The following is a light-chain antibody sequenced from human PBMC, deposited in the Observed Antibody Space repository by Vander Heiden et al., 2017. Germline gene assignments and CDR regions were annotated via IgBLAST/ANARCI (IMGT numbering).Light chain of an antibody. CDR1: SGHSNYV. V-gene: IGLV4-69*01. CDR2: VKADGSH. CDR3: QTWATAIRV. J-gene: IGLJ3*02. Sequence: QPVLTQSPSASASLGAWVKLNCTLDSGHSNYVIAWHQQQPGKGPPYLMQVKADGSHIKRDGIPDRFSASSSGAERYLTISSLQSEDESDYYCQTWATAIRVFGGGTKLTVL.